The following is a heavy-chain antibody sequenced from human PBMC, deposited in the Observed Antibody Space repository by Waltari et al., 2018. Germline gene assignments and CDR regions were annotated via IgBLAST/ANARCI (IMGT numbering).Heavy chain of an antibody. D-gene: IGHD5-18*01. CDR2: IKSKTDGGTT. CDR3: TSLDTAMLYVNY. Sequence: EVQLVESGGGLVQPGGSLRLYCAASGFPFRNAWMSWVRQAPGKGLEWVGRIKSKTDGGTTDYAAPVKGRFTISRDDSKNTLYLQMNSLKTEDTAVYYCTSLDTAMLYVNYWGQGTLVTVSS. V-gene: IGHV3-15*01. CDR1: GFPFRNAW. J-gene: IGHJ4*02.